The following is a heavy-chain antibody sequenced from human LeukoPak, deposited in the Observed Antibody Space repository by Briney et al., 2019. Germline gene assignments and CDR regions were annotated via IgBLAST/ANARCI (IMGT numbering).Heavy chain of an antibody. Sequence: PGGSLRLSCAASGFTFSNYAMSWVRQAPGKGLEWVSAISGSGDSTYYADSVKGRFTISRDNSKNTLYLQVNSLRAEDMAVYYCAREPGGRFGESLASYWGQGTLVTVSS. V-gene: IGHV3-23*01. J-gene: IGHJ4*02. CDR2: ISGSGDST. D-gene: IGHD3-10*01. CDR3: AREPGGRFGESLASY. CDR1: GFTFSNYA.